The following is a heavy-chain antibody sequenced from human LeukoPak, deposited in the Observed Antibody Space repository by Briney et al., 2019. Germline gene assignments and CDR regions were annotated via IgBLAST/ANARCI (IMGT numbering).Heavy chain of an antibody. J-gene: IGHJ4*02. V-gene: IGHV1-2*02. CDR3: ARGGSSSNNYFDY. CDR1: GYTFTGYY. CDR2: INPNSGGT. D-gene: IGHD2-8*01. Sequence: ASVKVSCTASGYTFTGYYMHWVRQAPGQGLEWMGWINPNSGGTNYAQQFQGRVTMTRDTSISTAYMELSRLRSDDTAVYYCARGGSSSNNYFDYWGQGTLVTVSS.